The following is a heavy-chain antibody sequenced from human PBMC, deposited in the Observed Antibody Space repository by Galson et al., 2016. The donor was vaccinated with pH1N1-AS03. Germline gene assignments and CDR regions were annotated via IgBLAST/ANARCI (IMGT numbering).Heavy chain of an antibody. CDR3: AKDHSSFYGMYV. CDR2: IPYDGNNK. V-gene: IGHV3-30*02. J-gene: IGHJ6*02. D-gene: IGHD2-15*01. CDR1: GFSFSSYG. Sequence: SLRLSCAASGFSFSSYGMHWARQAPGKGLEWVAFIPYDGNNKYYSDSVKGRFTISRDNSKNTVYLQMNSLRAEDTAVYYCAKDHSSFYGMYVWGQGTTVTVSS.